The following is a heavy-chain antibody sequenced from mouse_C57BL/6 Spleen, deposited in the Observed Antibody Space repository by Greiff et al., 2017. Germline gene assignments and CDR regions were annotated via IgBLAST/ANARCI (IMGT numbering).Heavy chain of an antibody. D-gene: IGHD3-2*02. V-gene: IGHV1-74*01. CDR1: GYTFTSYW. J-gene: IGHJ4*01. CDR2: LHPSDSYT. Sequence: QVQLQQPGAELVQPGASVKVSCTASGYTFTSYWLHWVKQRPGQGLEWIGRLHPSDSYTNYNQNFKGKATLSVDKAYSTPYMQLSSLTSEDSAIDYCATDSSGYDTMDYWGQGTSGTVSS. CDR3: ATDSSGYDTMDY.